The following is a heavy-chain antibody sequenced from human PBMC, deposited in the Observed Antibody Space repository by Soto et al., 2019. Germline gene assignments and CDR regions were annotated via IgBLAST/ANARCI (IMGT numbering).Heavy chain of an antibody. D-gene: IGHD5-18*01. CDR2: FSWNSGNI. J-gene: IGHJ4*02. V-gene: IGHV3-9*01. Sequence: EVQLEESGGALVQPGRSLRLSCAASGFTFDDYAMHWVRQVLGKGLEWVSSFSWNSGNIGYADSVKGRFTTSRDNAKNSLSLQMNSLRPEETALYYCVRSKGGYSYGTPFDYWGQGTLVTVST. CDR3: VRSKGGYSYGTPFDY. CDR1: GFTFDDYA.